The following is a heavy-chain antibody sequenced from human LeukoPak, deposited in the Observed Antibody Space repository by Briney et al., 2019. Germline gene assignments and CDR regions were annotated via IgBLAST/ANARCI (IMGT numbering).Heavy chain of an antibody. D-gene: IGHD1-26*01. CDR1: EFIFSDYD. V-gene: IGHV3-30*02. CDR3: ARTRLGTSTSFYFDL. J-gene: IGHJ4*02. Sequence: PGGSLRLSCAASEFIFSDYDMHWVRQAPGKGLEWVALIRYDGRSEYYSGYMQGRFTISRDNSKNNLFLNMNNLGPEDTAVYFCARTRLGTSTSFYFDLWGQGTLVTVSP. CDR2: IRYDGRSE.